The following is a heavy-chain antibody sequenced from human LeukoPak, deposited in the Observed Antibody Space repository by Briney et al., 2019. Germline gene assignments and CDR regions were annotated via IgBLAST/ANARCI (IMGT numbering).Heavy chain of an antibody. J-gene: IGHJ5*02. D-gene: IGHD1-26*01. CDR3: ARVGGEGYWPYNCFDP. Sequence: SETLSLTCTVSGDSISISDYFWGWIRQSPGTGLEWIGSVDYSGSTYYNPSLKSRITISIDTSKKGLSLNLRSVTAADTAIYYCARVGGEGYWPYNCFDPWGQGTLVTVSS. CDR1: GDSISISDYF. V-gene: IGHV4-39*07. CDR2: VDYSGST.